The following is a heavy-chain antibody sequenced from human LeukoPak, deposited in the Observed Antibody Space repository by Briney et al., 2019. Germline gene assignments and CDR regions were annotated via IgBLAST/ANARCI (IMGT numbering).Heavy chain of an antibody. V-gene: IGHV3-7*01. D-gene: IGHD3-10*01. CDR2: INQDGSVK. CDR3: ARDLVAGSGSTDC. Sequence: PGGSLRLSCAASGFTFSSYWMSWVRQAPGKGLEWVANINQDGSVKHYVDSVKGRFTISRDNAKNTLYLEMNSLRAEDTAVYYCARDLVAGSGSTDCWGQGTLVTVSS. CDR1: GFTFSSYW. J-gene: IGHJ4*02.